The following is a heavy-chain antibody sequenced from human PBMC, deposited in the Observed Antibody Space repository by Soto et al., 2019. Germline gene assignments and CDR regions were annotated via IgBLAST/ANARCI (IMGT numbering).Heavy chain of an antibody. D-gene: IGHD2-15*01. Sequence: EVQLVESGGGLVQPGRSLRLSCAASGFTFDDYAMHWVRRVPGKGLEWDSSISWNSNIIGYADSVKGRLTISRDNAKNSLYLQMNSLRPEDTALYYCAKGGPDGFCSGGRCYFDYWGQGTLVTVSS. CDR1: GFTFDDYA. CDR2: ISWNSNII. V-gene: IGHV3-9*01. CDR3: AKGGPDGFCSGGRCYFDY. J-gene: IGHJ4*02.